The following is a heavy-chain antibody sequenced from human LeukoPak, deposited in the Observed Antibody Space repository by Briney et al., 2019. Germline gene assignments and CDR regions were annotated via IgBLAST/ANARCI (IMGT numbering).Heavy chain of an antibody. D-gene: IGHD3-22*01. J-gene: IGHJ4*02. V-gene: IGHV1-18*01. CDR2: ISAYNGNT. CDR1: GYTFTSYG. Sequence: ASVKVSCKASGYTFTSYGISWVRQPPAQGLEWMGWISAYNGNTNYAQKLQGRVTMTTDTSTNTAYMALRSLRSDDTAVYYCARGDLRITMIVVVQLPPDYWGQGTLVTVSS. CDR3: ARGDLRITMIVVVQLPPDY.